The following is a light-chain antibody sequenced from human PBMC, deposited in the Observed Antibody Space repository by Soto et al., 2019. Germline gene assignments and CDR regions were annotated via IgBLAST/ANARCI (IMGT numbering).Light chain of an antibody. Sequence: QSALTQPASVSGWPGQSITIYCTGTSSDVGGSIYVSWYQLSPGKAPKLLIYDVDRPAGVSNRFSGSKSGNTASLTISVLQAEDEADYYCNSYTSSGTVVFGGGTKLTVL. CDR3: NSYTSSGTVV. CDR2: DV. V-gene: IGLV2-14*01. J-gene: IGLJ3*02. CDR1: SSDVGGSIY.